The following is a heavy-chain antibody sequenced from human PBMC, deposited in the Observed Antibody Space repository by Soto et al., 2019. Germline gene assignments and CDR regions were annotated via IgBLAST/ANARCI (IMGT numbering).Heavy chain of an antibody. J-gene: IGHJ6*02. V-gene: IGHV5-51*01. Sequence: GESLKISCKGSGYSFTIYCIGWVVQMPGKGLDCMGIIYPGDSDTRYSPSFQGQVTISADKSISTAYLQWSSLKASDTAMYYCARHPPRYSSGWELAVGGMDVWGQGTTVTVSS. CDR2: IYPGDSDT. CDR1: GYSFTIYC. D-gene: IGHD6-19*01. CDR3: ARHPPRYSSGWELAVGGMDV.